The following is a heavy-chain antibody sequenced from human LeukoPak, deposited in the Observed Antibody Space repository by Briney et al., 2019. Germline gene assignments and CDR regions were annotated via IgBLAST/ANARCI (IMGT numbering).Heavy chain of an antibody. Sequence: PSETLSLTCAVYGGSFSGYYWSWIRQPPGXGLEWIGEINHSGSTNYNPSLKSRVTISVDTSKNQFSLKLSSVTAADTAVYYCARGPVDYYGSGSLDYWGQGTLVTVSS. CDR2: INHSGST. CDR3: ARGPVDYYGSGSLDY. V-gene: IGHV4-34*01. D-gene: IGHD3-10*01. CDR1: GGSFSGYY. J-gene: IGHJ4*02.